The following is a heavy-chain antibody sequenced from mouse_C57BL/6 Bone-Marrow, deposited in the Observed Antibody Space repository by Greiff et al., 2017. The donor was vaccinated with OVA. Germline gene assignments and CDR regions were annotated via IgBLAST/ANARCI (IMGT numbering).Heavy chain of an antibody. D-gene: IGHD1-1*01. CDR1: GYTFTSYW. CDR2: IDPSDSET. V-gene: IGHV1-52*01. CDR3: ARGVYYGSSYVGWFAY. Sequence: QVQLQQPGAELVRPGSSVKLSCKASGYTFTSYWMPWVKQRPIQGLEWIGNIDPSDSETHYNQKFKDKATLTVDKSSSTAYMQLSSLTSEDSAVDDCARGVYYGSSYVGWFAYWGQGTLVTVSA. J-gene: IGHJ3*01.